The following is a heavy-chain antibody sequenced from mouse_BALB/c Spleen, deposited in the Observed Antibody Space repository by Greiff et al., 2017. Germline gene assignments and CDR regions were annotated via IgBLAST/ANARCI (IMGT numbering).Heavy chain of an antibody. CDR3: ARNSLLRLRHYAMDY. V-gene: IGHV2-6-7*01. D-gene: IGHD1-2*01. J-gene: IGHJ4*01. CDR1: GFSLTGYG. CDR2: IWGDGST. Sequence: VKLVESGPGLVAPSQSLSITCTVSGFSLTGYGVNWVRQPPGKGLEWLGMIWGDGSTDYNSALKSRLSISKDNSKSQVFLKMNSLQTDDTARYYCARNSLLRLRHYAMDYWGQGTSVTVSS.